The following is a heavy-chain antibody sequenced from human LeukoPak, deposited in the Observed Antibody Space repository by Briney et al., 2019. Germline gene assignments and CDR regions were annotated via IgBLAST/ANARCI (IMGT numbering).Heavy chain of an antibody. V-gene: IGHV4-38-2*01. CDR2: IYHSGST. Sequence: SETLSLTCGVSGYSISSGYYWGWIRRSPGKGLEWIGSIYHSGSTYYNPSLKSRVTISVDTSKNQFSLRLSSVIAADTAVYYCARPASTSFYDPFDYWGQGILVTVCS. J-gene: IGHJ4*02. CDR1: GYSISSGYY. D-gene: IGHD2-2*01. CDR3: ARPASTSFYDPFDY.